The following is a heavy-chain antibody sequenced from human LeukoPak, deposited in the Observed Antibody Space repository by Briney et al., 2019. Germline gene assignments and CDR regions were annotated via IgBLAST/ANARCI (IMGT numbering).Heavy chain of an antibody. D-gene: IGHD3-3*01. CDR2: ISFDGSDQ. CDR1: GFTFSNYA. CDR3: AGHLGAWRYFDY. V-gene: IGHV3-30*03. J-gene: IGHJ4*02. Sequence: EGSLRLSCAASGFTFSNYAMHWVRQAPGKGLEWVAVISFDGSDQYYADSVNGRFTISRDNSRNTLYLQMNSLRAEDTAVYYCAGHLGAWRYFDYWGQGTLVTVSS.